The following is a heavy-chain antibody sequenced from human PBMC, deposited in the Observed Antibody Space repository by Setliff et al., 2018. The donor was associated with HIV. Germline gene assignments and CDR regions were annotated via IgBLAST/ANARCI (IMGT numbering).Heavy chain of an antibody. CDR2: IIPILGIA. CDR3: ARSTGALYYFDY. J-gene: IGHJ4*02. D-gene: IGHD7-27*01. CDR1: SEYTFTNFD. Sequence: SVKVSCKASSEYTFTNFDINWVRQAPGQGLEWMGGIIPILGIANYAQKFQGRVTITTDESTSTAYMELSSLRSEDTAVYYCARSTGALYYFDYWGQGTLVTVSS. V-gene: IGHV1-69*10.